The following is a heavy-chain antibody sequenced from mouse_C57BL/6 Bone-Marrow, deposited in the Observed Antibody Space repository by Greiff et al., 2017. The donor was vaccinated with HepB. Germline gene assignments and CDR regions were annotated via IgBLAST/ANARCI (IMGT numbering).Heavy chain of an antibody. CDR1: GYSITSDY. D-gene: IGHD1-1*01. J-gene: IGHJ1*03. CDR3: ARRGYYGMDWDWYFEV. CDR2: ISYSGST. V-gene: IGHV3-8*01. Sequence: DVQLQESGPGLAKPSQTLSLTCSVTGYSITSDYWNWIRKFPGNKLEYMGYISYSGSTYYNPSLKSRISITRDTSKNQYYLQLNSVTTEDTATYYCARRGYYGMDWDWYFEVWGTGTTVTVSS.